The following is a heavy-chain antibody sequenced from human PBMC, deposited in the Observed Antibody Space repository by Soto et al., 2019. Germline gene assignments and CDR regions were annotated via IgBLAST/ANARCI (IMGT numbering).Heavy chain of an antibody. J-gene: IGHJ4*02. CDR1: GYTLTELS. D-gene: IGHD3-22*01. CDR3: ATDLRNYYHSSGYSYLVY. V-gene: IGHV1-24*01. CDR2: FDPEDGET. Sequence: ASVKVSCKVSGYTLTELSMHWVRQAPGKGLEWMGGFDPEDGETIYAQKFQGRVTMTEDTSTDTAYMELSSLRSEDTAVYYCATDLRNYYHSSGYSYLVYCDQGTLVTVSS.